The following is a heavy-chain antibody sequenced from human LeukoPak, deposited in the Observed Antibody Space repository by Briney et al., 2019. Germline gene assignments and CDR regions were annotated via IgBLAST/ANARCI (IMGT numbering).Heavy chain of an antibody. V-gene: IGHV4-39*07. CDR2: IYYSGST. J-gene: IGHJ3*02. Sequence: SETLSLTCTVSGGSISSSSYYWGWIRQPPGKGLEWIGSIYYSGSTYYNPSLKSRVTISVDTSKNQFSLKLSSVTAADTAVYYCARDASNSYYDFWSGYSDAFDIWGQGTMVTVSS. CDR3: ARDASNSYYDFWSGYSDAFDI. CDR1: GGSISSSSYY. D-gene: IGHD3-3*01.